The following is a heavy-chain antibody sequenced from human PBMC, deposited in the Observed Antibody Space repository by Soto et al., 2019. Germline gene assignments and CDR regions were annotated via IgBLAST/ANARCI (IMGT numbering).Heavy chain of an antibody. J-gene: IGHJ3*02. CDR1: GGSVSSGGYY. CDR2: IYYSGST. V-gene: IGHV4-61*08. D-gene: IGHD7-27*01. CDR3: ARAQSWGSAFDI. Sequence: ASETLSLTCTVSGGSVSSGGYYWSWIRQPPGKELEWIGYIYYSGSTNYNPSLKSRVTISVDTSKTQFSLKLSSVTAADTAVYYCARAQSWGSAFDIWGQGTMVTVSS.